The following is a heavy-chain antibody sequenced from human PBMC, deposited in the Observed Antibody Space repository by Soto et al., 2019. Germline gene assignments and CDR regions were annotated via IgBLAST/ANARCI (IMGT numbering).Heavy chain of an antibody. CDR2: IYYTEST. Sequence: SETLSLTCTVSGGSISSTNYYWGWVRQPPGKGLEWIGNIYYTESTSYNPSLESRVTISVDTSKNQFSLKLSSVTAADTAVYYCASITDLVTVPAAIDDWGQGTLVTVSS. CDR3: ASITDLVTVPAAIDD. D-gene: IGHD2-2*01. CDR1: GGSISSTNYY. J-gene: IGHJ4*02. V-gene: IGHV4-39*01.